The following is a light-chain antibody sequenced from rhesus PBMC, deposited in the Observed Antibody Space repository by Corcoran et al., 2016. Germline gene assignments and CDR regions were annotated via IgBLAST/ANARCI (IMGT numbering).Light chain of an antibody. CDR1: QSVSSY. CDR2: GAS. CDR3: QQYNNWNS. Sequence: EIVMTQSPATLSLSPGERATLSCRASQSVSSYVAWYQQKPKQAPRLLIYGASRRATGIPDRFSGSGSGTDFTFIISSLEPEDVGVYYCQQYNNWNSFGQGTKVEIK. V-gene: IGKV3S9*01. J-gene: IGKJ2*01.